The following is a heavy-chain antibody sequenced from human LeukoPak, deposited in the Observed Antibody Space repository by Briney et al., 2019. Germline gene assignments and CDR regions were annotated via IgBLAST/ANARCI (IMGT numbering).Heavy chain of an antibody. J-gene: IGHJ5*02. CDR3: SRLKAAAGTRWFDP. Sequence: GGSLRLSCTASGFTFCDYAMSWFRQAPGKGLEWVGFITSKAYGGTTEYAASVKGRFTISRDDSKSIAYLQMNSQKTEDTAVYYCSRLKAAAGTRWFDPWGQGTLVTVSS. CDR2: ITSKAYGGTT. CDR1: GFTFCDYA. D-gene: IGHD6-13*01. V-gene: IGHV3-49*03.